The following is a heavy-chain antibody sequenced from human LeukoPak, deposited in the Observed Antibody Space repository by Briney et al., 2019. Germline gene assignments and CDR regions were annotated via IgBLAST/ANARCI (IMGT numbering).Heavy chain of an antibody. D-gene: IGHD3-22*01. CDR1: GFTFSSYE. V-gene: IGHV3-48*03. J-gene: IGHJ3*02. CDR3: ARIGYFYYYDSSGQLDDAFDI. Sequence: GGSLRLSCAASGFTFSSYEMNWVRQAPGKGLEGGSYIISIGRTTYYADSVKGRFTISRDNSKNTLYLQMNSLRAEDMAVYYCARIGYFYYYDSSGQLDDAFDIWGQGTMVTVSS. CDR2: IISIGRTT.